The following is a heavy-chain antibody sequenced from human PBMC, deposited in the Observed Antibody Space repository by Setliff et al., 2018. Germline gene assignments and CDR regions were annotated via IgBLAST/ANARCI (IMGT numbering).Heavy chain of an antibody. CDR3: ARGPPDFVVVPAAAKFDY. CDR1: GYSFTVFG. Sequence: ASVKVSCKTSGYSFTVFGISWVRQAPGQGLEWMGWIRPYYGSTNYAQKFQGRVTMTIDTPTSTAYMELRSLRSDDTAVYYCARGPPDFVVVPAAAKFDYWGQGTLVTVSS. D-gene: IGHD2-2*01. V-gene: IGHV1-18*01. CDR2: IRPYYGST. J-gene: IGHJ4*02.